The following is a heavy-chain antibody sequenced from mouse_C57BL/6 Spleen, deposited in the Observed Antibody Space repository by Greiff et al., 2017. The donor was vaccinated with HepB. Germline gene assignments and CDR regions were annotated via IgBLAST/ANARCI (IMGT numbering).Heavy chain of an antibody. V-gene: IGHV5-17*01. Sequence: EVNVVESGGGLVKPGGSLKLSCAASGFTFSDYGMHWVRQAPGKGLEWVAYISSGSSTINYADKVKGRFTISRDNAKNTLFLQMTSLRSEDTAMYYCARPTGTGANYFDYWGQGTTLTFSS. CDR3: ARPTGTGANYFDY. CDR1: GFTFSDYG. D-gene: IGHD4-1*02. CDR2: ISSGSSTI. J-gene: IGHJ2*01.